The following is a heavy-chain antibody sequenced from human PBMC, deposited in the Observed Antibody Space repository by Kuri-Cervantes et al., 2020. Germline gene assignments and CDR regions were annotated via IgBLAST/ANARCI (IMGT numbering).Heavy chain of an antibody. J-gene: IGHJ6*03. CDR2: IYYSGST. V-gene: IGHV4-59*01. Sequence: SETLSLTCTVSGGSINNYYWSWIRQPPGKGLEWIGYIYYSGSTNYNPSLKSRVTISVDTSKNQFSLKLSSVTAADTAVYYCARGRYYYYYMDVWGKGTTVTVSS. CDR3: ARGRYYYYYMDV. CDR1: GGSINNYY. D-gene: IGHD3-10*01.